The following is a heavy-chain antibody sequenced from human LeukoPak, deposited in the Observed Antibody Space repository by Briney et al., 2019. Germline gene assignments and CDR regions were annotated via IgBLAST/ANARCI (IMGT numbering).Heavy chain of an antibody. CDR3: ASSPKRNIWFDP. CDR1: GGSISSGDCY. J-gene: IGHJ5*02. Sequence: SETLSLTCTVSGGSISSGDCYWGRLRQAPGKGLEGIGYIYYSGSTYYNPCLKIRVTIPVDTSKHQLCRELSSVTAADTAVYYCASSPKRNIWFDPGGQGTLVTVSS. D-gene: IGHD2/OR15-2a*01. V-gene: IGHV4-30-4*08. CDR2: IYYSGST.